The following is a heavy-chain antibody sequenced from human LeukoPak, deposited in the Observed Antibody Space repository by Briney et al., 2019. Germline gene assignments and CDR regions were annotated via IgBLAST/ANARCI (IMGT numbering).Heavy chain of an antibody. V-gene: IGHV4-38-2*02. CDR3: VRDGGYGSRIGTAFDV. J-gene: IGHJ3*01. Sequence: SETLSLTCTVSGYSISSGYYWGWIRQPPGKGLEWIGSIYNTGSAYYSPSLKSRATTSLDTSKNQFSLKMSSVTAADTAVYYCVRDGGYGSRIGTAFDVWGQGTMVTVSS. CDR1: GYSISSGYY. D-gene: IGHD3-10*01. CDR2: IYNTGSA.